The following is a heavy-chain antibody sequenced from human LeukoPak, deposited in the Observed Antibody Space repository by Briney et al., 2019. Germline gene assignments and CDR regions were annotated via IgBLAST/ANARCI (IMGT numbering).Heavy chain of an antibody. J-gene: IGHJ6*02. CDR3: ARGSRNGWIRAYGMDV. Sequence: ASVKVSCKASGYTFTSYDINWVRQATGQGLEWMGWMNPNSGNTGYAQKFQGRVTMTRNTSISTAYMELSSLRSEDTAVYYCARGSRNGWIRAYGMDVWGQGTTVTVSS. D-gene: IGHD2-2*03. CDR1: GYTFTSYD. CDR2: MNPNSGNT. V-gene: IGHV1-8*01.